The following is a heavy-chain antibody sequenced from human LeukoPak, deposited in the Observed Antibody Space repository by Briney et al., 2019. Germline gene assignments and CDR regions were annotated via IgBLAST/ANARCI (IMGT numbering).Heavy chain of an antibody. D-gene: IGHD2-15*01. CDR2: IYYSGST. J-gene: IGHJ4*02. Sequence: SETLSLTCTVSGGSISSYYWSWIRQPPGKGLEWIGYIYYSGSTNYNPSLKSRVTISVDTSKNQFSLKLSSVTAADTAMYYCARGLYCSGGSCFYDYWGQGTLVTVSS. CDR1: GGSISSYY. V-gene: IGHV4-59*01. CDR3: ARGLYCSGGSCFYDY.